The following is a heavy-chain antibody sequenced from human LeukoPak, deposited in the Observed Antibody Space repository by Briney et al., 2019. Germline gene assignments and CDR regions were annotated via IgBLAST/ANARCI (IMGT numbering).Heavy chain of an antibody. CDR3: ARVISSTSRVVDY. Sequence: PGGSLRLSCAASGVTFSTYNMDWVRQAPGKGLEWVSYISSSSGTIYYADSVKGRFTISRDNAKNSLYLQMNSLRAEDTAVYYCARVISSTSRVVDYWGQGTLVTVSS. CDR2: ISSSSGTI. J-gene: IGHJ4*02. D-gene: IGHD2-2*01. CDR1: GVTFSTYN. V-gene: IGHV3-48*01.